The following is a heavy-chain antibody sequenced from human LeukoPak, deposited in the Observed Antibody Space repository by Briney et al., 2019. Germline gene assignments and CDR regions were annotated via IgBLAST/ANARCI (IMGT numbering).Heavy chain of an antibody. CDR1: GFTFSNAW. V-gene: IGHV3-15*01. J-gene: IGHJ4*02. CDR3: TTAAVVVVAATQGTYFDY. Sequence: PGGSLRLSCAASGFTFSNAWMSWVRQAPGKGLEWVGRIKSKTDGGTTDYAAPVKGRFTISRDDSKNTLYLQMNSLKTEDTAVYYCTTAAVVVVAATQGTYFDYWGQGTLVTVSS. CDR2: IKSKTDGGTT. D-gene: IGHD2-15*01.